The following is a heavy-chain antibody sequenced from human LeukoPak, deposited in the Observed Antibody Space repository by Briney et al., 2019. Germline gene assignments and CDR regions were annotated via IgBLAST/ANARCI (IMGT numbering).Heavy chain of an antibody. CDR3: ARDQGLRLEWGAKFDI. CDR2: MNPNSGNT. D-gene: IGHD6-25*01. CDR1: GYTFTSYD. V-gene: IGHV1-8*01. J-gene: IGHJ3*02. Sequence: GASVKVSCKASGYTFTSYDINWVRQATGQGLEWMGWMNPNSGNTGYAQKFQGRVTITADESTSTAYMELSSLRSEDTAVYYCARDQGLRLEWGAKFDIWGQGTMVTVSS.